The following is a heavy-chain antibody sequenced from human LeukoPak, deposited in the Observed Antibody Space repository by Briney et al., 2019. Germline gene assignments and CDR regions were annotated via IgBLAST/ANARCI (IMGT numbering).Heavy chain of an antibody. D-gene: IGHD1-26*01. V-gene: IGHV3-23*01. Sequence: GGSLRLSCAASGFTFSRSAMNWVRRAPGKGLEWVSSFSASGGTTYYADSVKGRFTISRDNSKNTLSVQMNSLRAEDTAVYYCAKANYSGSYYFDSWGQGTLVTVSS. CDR1: GFTFSRSA. CDR2: FSASGGTT. J-gene: IGHJ4*02. CDR3: AKANYSGSYYFDS.